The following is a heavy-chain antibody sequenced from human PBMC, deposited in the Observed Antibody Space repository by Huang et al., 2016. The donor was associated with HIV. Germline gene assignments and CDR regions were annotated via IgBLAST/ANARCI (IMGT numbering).Heavy chain of an antibody. V-gene: IGHV3-30*18. CDR3: AKGGSAAAVLDF. CDR2: ISYDAKTK. D-gene: IGHD6-13*01. J-gene: IGHJ4*02. Sequence: QVQLVESGGGVVQPGRSLRLSCAASGFTFSSYGMHWVRQAPGKGLEWVAVISYDAKTKYYADSVKGRFSSSRDNSKTTVYLQLNSLRVEDTAVYYCAKGGSAAAVLDFWGQGTLVTVSS. CDR1: GFTFSSYG.